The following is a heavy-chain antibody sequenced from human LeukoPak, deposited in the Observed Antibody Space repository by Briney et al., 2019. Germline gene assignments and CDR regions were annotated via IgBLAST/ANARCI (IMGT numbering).Heavy chain of an antibody. CDR2: ISAYNGNT. Sequence: ASVKVSCKASGYTFTNYGISWVRQAPGQGLEWMGWISAYNGNTNYAQKLQGRVTMTRDTSISTAYMELSRLRSDDTAVYYCARVPNYGDYFDYWGQGTLVTASS. CDR1: GYTFTNYG. D-gene: IGHD4-17*01. J-gene: IGHJ4*02. V-gene: IGHV1-18*01. CDR3: ARVPNYGDYFDY.